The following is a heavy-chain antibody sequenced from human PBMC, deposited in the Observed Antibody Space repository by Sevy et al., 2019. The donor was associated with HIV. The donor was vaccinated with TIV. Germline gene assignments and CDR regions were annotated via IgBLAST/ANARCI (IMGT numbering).Heavy chain of an antibody. V-gene: IGHV3-48*02. D-gene: IGHD3-22*01. Sequence: GGSLRLSCAASGFTFSSYSMNWVRQAPRKGLEWVSYISSSSSTIYYADSVKGRFTISRDNAKNSLYLQMSSLRDEDTAVYYCARDPYDRGADYWGQGTLVTVSS. J-gene: IGHJ4*02. CDR2: ISSSSSTI. CDR1: GFTFSSYS. CDR3: ARDPYDRGADY.